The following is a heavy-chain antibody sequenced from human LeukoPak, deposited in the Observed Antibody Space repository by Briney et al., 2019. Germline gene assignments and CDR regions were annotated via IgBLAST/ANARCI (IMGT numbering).Heavy chain of an antibody. CDR1: GFTFDDYA. Sequence: PGGSLRLSCAASGFTFDDYAMHWVRQAPGKGLEWVSGISWNSGSIGYADSVKGRFTISRDNAKNSLYLQMNSLRAEDTALYYCAKAYDSSGYYYVGAFDIWGQGTMVTVSS. D-gene: IGHD3-22*01. CDR2: ISWNSGSI. V-gene: IGHV3-9*01. J-gene: IGHJ3*02. CDR3: AKAYDSSGYYYVGAFDI.